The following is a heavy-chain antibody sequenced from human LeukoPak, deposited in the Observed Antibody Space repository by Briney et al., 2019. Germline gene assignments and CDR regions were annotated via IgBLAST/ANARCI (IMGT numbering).Heavy chain of an antibody. Sequence: NASETLSLTCAVSAYFISSGYRWGWIRQPPGKGLEWIGSIYHSGITYYNPSLKSRVTISVDTSNNQFSLELTSVTAADTAVYYCERYREGHTPFDHWGQGTLVTVSS. CDR3: ERYREGHTPFDH. V-gene: IGHV4-38-2*01. CDR1: AYFISSGYR. D-gene: IGHD5-24*01. J-gene: IGHJ4*02. CDR2: IYHSGIT.